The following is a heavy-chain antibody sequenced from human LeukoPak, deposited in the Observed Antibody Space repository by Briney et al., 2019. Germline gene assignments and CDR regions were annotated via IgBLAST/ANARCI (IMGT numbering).Heavy chain of an antibody. D-gene: IGHD6-19*01. V-gene: IGHV1-8*01. CDR2: MNPNSGNT. CDR3: ARARPGIAVAGRGYYFDY. Sequence: ASVKVSCKASGYTFTSYDINWVRQATGQGLEWMGWMNPNSGNTGYAQKFKGRVTMTRNTSISTAYMELSSLRSEDTAVYYCARARPGIAVAGRGYYFDYWGQGTLVTVSS. J-gene: IGHJ4*02. CDR1: GYTFTSYD.